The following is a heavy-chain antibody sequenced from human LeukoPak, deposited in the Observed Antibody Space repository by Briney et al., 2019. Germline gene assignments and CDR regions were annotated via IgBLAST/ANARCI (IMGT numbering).Heavy chain of an antibody. D-gene: IGHD6-13*01. CDR2: IYYSGNT. J-gene: IGHJ5*02. CDR3: ARGGSSSWYWFDP. V-gene: IGHV4-39*01. CDR1: GGSISSSSYY. Sequence: SETLSLTCTVSGGSISSSSYYWGWIRQPPGKGLEWIGSIYYSGNTYYNPSLKSRVTISVDTSKNQFSLKLSSVTAADTAVYYCARGGSSSWYWFDPWGQGTLVTVSS.